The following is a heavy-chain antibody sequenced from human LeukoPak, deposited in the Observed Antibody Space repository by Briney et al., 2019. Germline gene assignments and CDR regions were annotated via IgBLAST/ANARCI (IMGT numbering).Heavy chain of an antibody. V-gene: IGHV5-51*01. Sequence: GESLKISCKGSGYSFTNYWIGWVRQMPGKGLEWMGIIYLGDSDTRYSPSFQGQVTISADKSISTAYLQWSSLKASDTAMYYCARVLLSYYYGSGRVPYYYYYYMDVWGKGTMVTVSS. D-gene: IGHD3-10*01. J-gene: IGHJ6*03. CDR2: IYLGDSDT. CDR3: ARVLLSYYYGSGRVPYYYYYYMDV. CDR1: GYSFTNYW.